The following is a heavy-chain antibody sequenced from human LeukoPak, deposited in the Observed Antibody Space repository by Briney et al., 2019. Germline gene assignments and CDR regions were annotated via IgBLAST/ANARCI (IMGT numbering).Heavy chain of an antibody. CDR3: ARDKFLCNKLATRCAFDI. J-gene: IGHJ3*02. V-gene: IGHV1-2*02. CDR1: GYTFTGYY. D-gene: IGHD5-12*01. Sequence: GASVKVSCKASGYTFTGYYMHWVRQAPGQGLEWMGWINPNSGGTNYAQKFQGRVTMTRDTSISTAYMELSRLRSDDTAVYYCARDKFLCNKLATRCAFDIWGQGTMVTVSS. CDR2: INPNSGGT.